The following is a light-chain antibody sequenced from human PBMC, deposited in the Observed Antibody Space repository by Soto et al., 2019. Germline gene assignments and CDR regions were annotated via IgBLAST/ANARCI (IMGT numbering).Light chain of an antibody. J-gene: IGLJ1*01. Sequence: QSVLTQPASVSGSPGQSITISCTGTSSDVGSYKFFSWYQQYSGKAPTLMIYEGSERPSGVSDRFSGSKSGNTASLTISGLQVGDEADYFCCSYAGGSNVFGTGTKLTVL. CDR2: EGS. CDR3: CSYAGGSNV. V-gene: IGLV2-23*03. CDR1: SSDVGSYKF.